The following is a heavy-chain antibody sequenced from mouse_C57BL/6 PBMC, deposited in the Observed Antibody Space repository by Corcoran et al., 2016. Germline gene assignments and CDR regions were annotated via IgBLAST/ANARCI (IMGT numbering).Heavy chain of an antibody. D-gene: IGHD2-3*01. Sequence: EVQLQQSGPELVKPGASVKISCKASGYTFTDYYMNWVKQSHGKSLEWIGDINPNNGGTSYNQKFKGKATLTVDKSSSTAYMELRSLTSEDSAVYYCAILYDGVFAYWGQGTLVTVSA. V-gene: IGHV1-26*01. CDR3: AILYDGVFAY. J-gene: IGHJ3*01. CDR1: GYTFTDYY. CDR2: INPNNGGT.